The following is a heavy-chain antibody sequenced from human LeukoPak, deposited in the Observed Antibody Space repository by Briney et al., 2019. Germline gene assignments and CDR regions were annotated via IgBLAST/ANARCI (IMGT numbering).Heavy chain of an antibody. D-gene: IGHD6-19*01. J-gene: IGHJ5*02. CDR3: ARGNSSGWPNWFDP. CDR1: GDTVSTNSGV. CDR2: TYYRSKWYN. V-gene: IGHV6-1*01. Sequence: SQTLSLTCAISGDTVSTNSGVWNWIRQSPSRGLEWLGRTYYRSKWYNDYAVSVKSRITINPDTSKNQFSLQLNSVTPEDTAVYYCARGNSSGWPNWFDPWGQGTLVTVSS.